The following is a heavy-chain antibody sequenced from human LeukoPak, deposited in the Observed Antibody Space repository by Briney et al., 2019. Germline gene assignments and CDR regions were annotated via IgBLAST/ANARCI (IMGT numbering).Heavy chain of an antibody. CDR3: AELVTLNF. CDR1: GFTFANHD. V-gene: IGHV3-23*01. CDR2: VSASGSSR. D-gene: IGHD2-21*02. Sequence: GGSLRLSCAASGFTFANHDMSWVRQAPGKGLEWVSGVSASGSSRFYADPVKGRFTVSRDNSKNTLYLQMNSLRVEDTAVYYCAELVTLNFWGQGTLVTVSS. J-gene: IGHJ4*02.